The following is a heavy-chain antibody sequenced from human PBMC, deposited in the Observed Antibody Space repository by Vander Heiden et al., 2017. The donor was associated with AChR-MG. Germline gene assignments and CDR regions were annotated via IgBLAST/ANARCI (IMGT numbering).Heavy chain of an antibody. J-gene: IGHJ5*02. Sequence: EVQLLESGGGLVQPGGSLRLSWAASGFTFSSYAMSWVRPAPGKGLEWVSSISDGGARTYYTDSVKGRFTISRDQSKNMLYLQVNSLRAEDTAVYYCARGGWDSWFDPWGQGTLVTVSS. CDR3: ARGGWDSWFDP. D-gene: IGHD6-19*01. CDR2: ISDGGART. V-gene: IGHV3-23*01. CDR1: GFTFSSYA.